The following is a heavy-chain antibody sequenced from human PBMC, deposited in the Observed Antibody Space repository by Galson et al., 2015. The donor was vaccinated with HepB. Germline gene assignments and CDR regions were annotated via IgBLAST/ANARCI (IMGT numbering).Heavy chain of an antibody. V-gene: IGHV4-59*08. CDR3: ARQGGSDYYDSSGIDY. J-gene: IGHJ4*02. CDR1: GGSITSYY. CDR2: IYYTGVT. D-gene: IGHD3-22*01. Sequence: SETLSLTCTVSGGSITSYYWTWIRQPPGKGLEWLGDIYYTGVTGYNPSLKSRVTISVDTSKNQFSLKLSPVTAADTAVYYCARQGGSDYYDSSGIDYWGQGTLVTVSS.